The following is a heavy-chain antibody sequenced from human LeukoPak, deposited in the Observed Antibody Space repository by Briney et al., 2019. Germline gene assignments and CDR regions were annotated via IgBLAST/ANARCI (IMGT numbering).Heavy chain of an antibody. Sequence: SETLSLTCAVYGGSFSGYYWSWIRQPPGKGLEWIGEINHSGSTNYNPSLKSRVTISVDTSKNRFSLKLSSVTAADTAVYYCARGRYCSGGSCFFPFDYWGQGTLVTVSS. CDR2: INHSGST. D-gene: IGHD2-15*01. V-gene: IGHV4-34*01. CDR3: ARGRYCSGGSCFFPFDY. J-gene: IGHJ4*02. CDR1: GGSFSGYY.